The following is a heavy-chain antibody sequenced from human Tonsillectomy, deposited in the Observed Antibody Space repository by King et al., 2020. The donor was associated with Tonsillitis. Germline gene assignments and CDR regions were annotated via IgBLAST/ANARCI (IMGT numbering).Heavy chain of an antibody. Sequence: LQLQESGPGLVKPSETLSLTCTVSGGSISSSNYYWGWIRQPPGKGLEWIGSIYYSGSTYYNPSLKSRVSISVDTSKNQFSLKLSSVTAADTAVYYCASPEIDAFDIWGQGTMVTVSS. J-gene: IGHJ3*02. D-gene: IGHD5-24*01. CDR2: IYYSGST. CDR3: ASPEIDAFDI. V-gene: IGHV4-39*01. CDR1: GGSISSSNYY.